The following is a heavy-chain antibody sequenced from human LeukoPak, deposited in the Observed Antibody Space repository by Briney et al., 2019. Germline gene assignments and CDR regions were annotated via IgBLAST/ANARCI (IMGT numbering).Heavy chain of an antibody. CDR3: AELGITMIGGV. D-gene: IGHD3-10*02. CDR1: GFTFSNYN. V-gene: IGHV3-48*04. Sequence: GGSLRLSCAASGFTFSNYNMNWVRQAPGKGLEWVSYISSSGSTIYYADSVKGRFTISRDNAKNSLYLQMNSLRAEDTAVYYCAELGITMIGGVWGKGTTVTVSS. CDR2: ISSSGSTI. J-gene: IGHJ6*04.